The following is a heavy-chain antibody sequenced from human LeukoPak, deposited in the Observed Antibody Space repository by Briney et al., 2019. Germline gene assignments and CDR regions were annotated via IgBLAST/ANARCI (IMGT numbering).Heavy chain of an antibody. CDR3: ARGLAAAAGTNPWFDP. V-gene: IGHV4-34*01. CDR1: GFTFSSYS. CDR2: VHHSGST. D-gene: IGHD6-13*01. J-gene: IGHJ5*02. Sequence: GSLRLSCAASGFTFSSYSMNWIRQPPGKGLECIGEVHHSGSTNYNPSLKSRVTLSVDTSKNQFSLKLSSVTAADTAVYYCARGLAAAAGTNPWFDPWGQGTLVTVSS.